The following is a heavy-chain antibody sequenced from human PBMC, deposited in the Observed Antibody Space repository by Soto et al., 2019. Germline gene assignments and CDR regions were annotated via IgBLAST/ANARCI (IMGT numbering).Heavy chain of an antibody. CDR2: ISYDGSNK. Sequence: GGSLRLSCAASGFTFSSYGMHWVRQAPGKGLEWVAVISYDGSNKYYADSVKGRFTISRDNSKNTLYLQMNSLRAEDTAVYYCAKDLVGDTAMVLAFDIWGQGTMVTVSS. CDR3: AKDLVGDTAMVLAFDI. J-gene: IGHJ3*02. D-gene: IGHD5-18*01. V-gene: IGHV3-30*18. CDR1: GFTFSSYG.